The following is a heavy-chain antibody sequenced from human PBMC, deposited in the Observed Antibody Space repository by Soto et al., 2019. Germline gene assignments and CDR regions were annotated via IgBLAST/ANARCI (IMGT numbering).Heavy chain of an antibody. J-gene: IGHJ6*02. CDR2: ISGSGGST. CDR3: AKDNYYGSGSKLASYYYGMDV. V-gene: IGHV3-23*01. CDR1: GFTFSSYA. Sequence: PGGSLRLSXAASGFTFSSYAMSWVRQAPGKGLEWVSAISGSGGSTYYADSVKGRFTISRDNSKNTLYLQMNSLRAEDTAVYYCAKDNYYGSGSKLASYYYGMDVWGQGTTVTVSS. D-gene: IGHD3-10*01.